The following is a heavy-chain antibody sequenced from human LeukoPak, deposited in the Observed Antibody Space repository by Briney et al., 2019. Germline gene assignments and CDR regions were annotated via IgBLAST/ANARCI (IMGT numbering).Heavy chain of an antibody. D-gene: IGHD3-22*01. Sequence: SETLSLTCAVSGYSISSGYYWGWIRQPPGKGLEWIGSIYHSGSTYYNPSLKSRVTISVDTSKNQFSLKLSSVTAADTAAYYCAGVRGRSTYYYDSSGYYSDYWGQGTLVTVSS. CDR2: IYHSGST. CDR1: GYSISSGYY. V-gene: IGHV4-38-2*01. CDR3: AGVRGRSTYYYDSSGYYSDY. J-gene: IGHJ4*02.